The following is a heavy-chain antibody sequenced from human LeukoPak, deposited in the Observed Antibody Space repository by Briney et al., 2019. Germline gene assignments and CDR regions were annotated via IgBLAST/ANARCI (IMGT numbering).Heavy chain of an antibody. J-gene: IGHJ4*02. D-gene: IGHD2-2*01. CDR1: GGTFSSYA. CDR2: IIPIFGTA. V-gene: IGHV1-69*05. Sequence: ASVKVSCKASGGTFSSYAISWVRQAPGQGLEWMGGIIPIFGTANYAQKFQGRVTITTDESSSTAYMELSSLRSEDTAVYYCARPYCSSTSCYYPDYWGQGTLVTVSS. CDR3: ARPYCSSTSCYYPDY.